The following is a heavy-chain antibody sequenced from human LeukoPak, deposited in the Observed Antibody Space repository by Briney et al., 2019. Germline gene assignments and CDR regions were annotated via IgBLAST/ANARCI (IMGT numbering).Heavy chain of an antibody. CDR3: ARRQGCSSIRWPPDS. CDR2: IYPGDSDT. CDR1: GYSFSTYW. D-gene: IGHD2-2*01. Sequence: GESLKIYCRRSGYSFSTYWVGWVRQMPGKGLEWMGIIYPGDSDTRYSPSFQGQVTMSADKSINTAYLQWSSLKASDTAMYYCARRQGCSSIRWPPDSWGQGTLVTVSS. V-gene: IGHV5-51*01. J-gene: IGHJ4*02.